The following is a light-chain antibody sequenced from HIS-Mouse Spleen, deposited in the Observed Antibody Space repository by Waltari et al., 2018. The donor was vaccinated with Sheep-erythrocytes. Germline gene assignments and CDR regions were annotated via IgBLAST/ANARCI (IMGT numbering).Light chain of an antibody. CDR3: SSYTSSSTLVV. V-gene: IGLV2-14*01. Sequence: QSALTQPASVSGSPGQSITISCTGTSSDVGGYNLVSLYQQHPGKAPKLMIYEFSTRPSGVSNRFSGSKSGNTASLTISGLQAEDEADYYCSSYTSSSTLVVFGGGTKLTVL. CDR2: EFS. J-gene: IGLJ2*01. CDR1: SSDVGGYNL.